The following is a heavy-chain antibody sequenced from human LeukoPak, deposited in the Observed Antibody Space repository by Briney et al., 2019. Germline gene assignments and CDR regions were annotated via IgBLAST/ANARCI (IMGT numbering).Heavy chain of an antibody. CDR1: GGSISSSSYY. V-gene: IGHV4-39*07. D-gene: IGHD5-18*01. Sequence: PSETLSLTCTVSGGSISSSSYYWSWIRQPPGKGLEWIGEINHSGSTNYNPSLKSRVTISVDTSKNQFSLKLSSVTAADTAVYYCARGRGYSLIYYFDYWGQGTLVTVSS. CDR2: INHSGST. J-gene: IGHJ4*02. CDR3: ARGRGYSLIYYFDY.